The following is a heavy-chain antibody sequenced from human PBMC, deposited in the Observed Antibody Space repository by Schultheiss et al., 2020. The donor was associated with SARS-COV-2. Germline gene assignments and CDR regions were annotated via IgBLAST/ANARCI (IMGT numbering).Heavy chain of an antibody. CDR1: GFTFSDYY. J-gene: IGHJ4*02. CDR3: ARDTGAGDY. V-gene: IGHV3-23*01. D-gene: IGHD3-10*01. CDR2: ISGSGGST. Sequence: GGSLRLSCSASGFTFSDYYMSWIRQAPGKGLEWVSAISGSGGSTYYADSVKGRFTISRDNSKNTLYLQMNSLRAEDTAVYYCARDTGAGDYWGQGTLVTVSS.